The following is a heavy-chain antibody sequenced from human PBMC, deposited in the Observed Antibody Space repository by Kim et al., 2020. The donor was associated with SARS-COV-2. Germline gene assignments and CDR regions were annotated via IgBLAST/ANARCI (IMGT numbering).Heavy chain of an antibody. CDR2: ISSSSSTI. J-gene: IGHJ4*02. D-gene: IGHD3-22*01. V-gene: IGHV3-48*02. CDR1: GFTFSSYS. CDR3: ARDPPHYYDSSAVIGSFDY. Sequence: GGSLRLSCGASGFTFSSYSMNWVRQAPGKGLEWVSYISSSSSTIYYADSVKGRFTISRDNAKNSLYLQMNSLRDEDTAVYYCARDPPHYYDSSAVIGSFDYWGQGTLVTVSS.